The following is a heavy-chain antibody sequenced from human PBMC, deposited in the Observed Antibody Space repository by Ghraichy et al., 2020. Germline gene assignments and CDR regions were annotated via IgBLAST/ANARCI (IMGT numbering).Heavy chain of an antibody. Sequence: SQTLSLTCSVSNGSINEHYWSWIRQSPEKGLEWIAYVHYNDSTLYNPSLESRVFISLDTTKTHFSLKLRSVTAADTAVYYCARHPGASFDYWGPGTLVTVSS. CDR2: VHYNDST. CDR1: NGSINEHY. V-gene: IGHV4-59*08. J-gene: IGHJ4*02. CDR3: ARHPGASFDY.